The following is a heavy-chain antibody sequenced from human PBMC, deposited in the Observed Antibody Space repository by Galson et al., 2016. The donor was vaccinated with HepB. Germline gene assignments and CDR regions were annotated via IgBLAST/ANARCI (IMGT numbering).Heavy chain of an antibody. CDR3: ATMGMKYGSGSHTFDS. V-gene: IGHV4-31*03. D-gene: IGHD3-10*01. J-gene: IGHJ4*02. Sequence: LSLTCTVSGGSVNSGGHFWSWIRQYPGEGLEWIGYIYYSGTTHYNPSLESRITISLDTSENQFSLDLSSVTAADTAVYYCATMGMKYGSGSHTFDSWGQGTRVTVYS. CDR2: IYYSGTT. CDR1: GGSVNSGGHF.